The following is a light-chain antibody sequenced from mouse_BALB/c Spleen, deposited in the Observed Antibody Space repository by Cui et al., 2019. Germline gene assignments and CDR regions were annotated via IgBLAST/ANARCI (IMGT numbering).Light chain of an antibody. V-gene: IGKV4-57*01. CDR1: SSVSY. Sequence: QIVLTQSPAIMSASPGEKVPITCSASSSVSYMHWFQQKPGTSPKLCIYSTSTLASGVPARFSGSGSGTSYSPTISRMEAEDAATYYCQQRSSYPLTFGAGTKLELK. CDR3: QQRSSYPLT. J-gene: IGKJ5*01. CDR2: STS.